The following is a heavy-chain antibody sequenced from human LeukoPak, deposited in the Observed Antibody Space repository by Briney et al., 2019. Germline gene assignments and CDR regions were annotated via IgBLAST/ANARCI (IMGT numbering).Heavy chain of an antibody. CDR1: GFTFSTYS. J-gene: IGHJ6*02. Sequence: GGSLRLSCAASGFTFSTYSMNWVRQAPGKGLEWVSYISSRSSTIYYADSVKGRFTISRDNAENSLYLQMNSLRPEDTAVYFCARGKQQLDYFYYYGLDVWGQGTTVTVSS. CDR3: ARGKQQLDYFYYYGLDV. CDR2: ISSRSSTI. V-gene: IGHV3-48*04. D-gene: IGHD6-13*01.